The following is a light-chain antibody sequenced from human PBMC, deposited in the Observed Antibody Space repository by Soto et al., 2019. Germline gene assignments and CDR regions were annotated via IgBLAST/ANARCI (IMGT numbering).Light chain of an antibody. V-gene: IGKV3-11*01. J-gene: IGKJ1*01. CDR3: QQRSSWRT. Sequence: EFVLTQSPGTLSLSPGERATLSCRASQSVSSYLAWYQQKPGQAPRLLIYDASNRATGIPARFSGSGSGTDYTLTISSLEPEDFAVYYCQQRSSWRTFGQGTKVDNK. CDR2: DAS. CDR1: QSVSSY.